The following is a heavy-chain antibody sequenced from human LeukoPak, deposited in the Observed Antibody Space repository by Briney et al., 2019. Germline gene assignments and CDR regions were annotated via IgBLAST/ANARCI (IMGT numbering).Heavy chain of an antibody. J-gene: IGHJ4*02. CDR3: ARDHNWGPDY. Sequence: ASVKVSCEASGYTLTGYYMHWLRQAPGQGLEWMGWINANTGVTHYAVKFQGRVTITRDTSISTVYMDLSSLQSDDTAVYYCARDHNWGPDYWGQGTLVLVSS. V-gene: IGHV1-2*02. CDR2: INANTGVT. CDR1: GYTLTGYY. D-gene: IGHD7-27*01.